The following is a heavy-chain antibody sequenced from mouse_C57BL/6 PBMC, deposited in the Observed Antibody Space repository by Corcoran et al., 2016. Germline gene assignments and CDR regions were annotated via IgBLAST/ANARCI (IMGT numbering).Heavy chain of an antibody. D-gene: IGHD2-4*01. CDR1: EYTFTDYN. CDR2: INPNNGGT. V-gene: IGHV1-18*01. CDR3: ARSYDYDDAFDY. Sequence: EVQLQKSGPVLVKPGASVKIPCKASEYTFTDYNMDWVKQSHGKSLEWIGDINPNNGGTIYNQKFKGKATLHVDKSSSTAYMELRSLTSEDTAVYYCARSYDYDDAFDYWGQGTTLTVSS. J-gene: IGHJ2*01.